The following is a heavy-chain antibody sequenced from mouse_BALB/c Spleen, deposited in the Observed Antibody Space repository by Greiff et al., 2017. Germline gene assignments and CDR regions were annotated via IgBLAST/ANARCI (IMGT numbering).Heavy chain of an antibody. D-gene: IGHD2-1*01. V-gene: IGHV3-8*02. J-gene: IGHJ4*01. CDR1: GYSITSGY. CDR3: ARSDYGNYVSYYYAMDY. Sequence: VQLQQSGPSLVKPSQTLSLTCSVTGYSITSGYWNWLRKFPGNKLEYMGYISYSGSTYYNPALKSRISITRDTSKNQYYLQLNSVTTEDTATYYCARSDYGNYVSYYYAMDYWGQGTSVTVSS. CDR2: ISYSGST.